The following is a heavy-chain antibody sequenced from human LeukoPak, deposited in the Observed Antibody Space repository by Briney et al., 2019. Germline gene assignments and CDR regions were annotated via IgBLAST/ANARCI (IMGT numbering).Heavy chain of an antibody. Sequence: SETLSLTCTVSGGSISSYYWSWIRQPPGKGLEWIGYIYYSGSTNYNPSPKSRVTISVDTSKNQFSLKLSSVTAADTAVYYCARRDHEGLFDYWGQGTLVTVSS. J-gene: IGHJ4*02. CDR3: ARRDHEGLFDY. CDR2: IYYSGST. D-gene: IGHD1-14*01. CDR1: GGSISSYY. V-gene: IGHV4-59*08.